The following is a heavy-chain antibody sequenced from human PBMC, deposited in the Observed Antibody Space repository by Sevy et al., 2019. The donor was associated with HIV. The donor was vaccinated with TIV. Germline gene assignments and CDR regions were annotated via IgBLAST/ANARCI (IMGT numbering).Heavy chain of an antibody. CDR2: IYYSGNT. J-gene: IGHJ6*02. D-gene: IGHD5-18*01. CDR1: GGSISSYF. Sequence: SETLSLTCTVSGGSISSYFWSWIRQPPGKGLEWIGYIYYSGNTNSNPSLKSRVTISVDTSKNQFSLKLRSVTAADTAVYYCARDFKGGDGYRSNGMDVWGQGTTVTVSS. CDR3: ARDFKGGDGYRSNGMDV. V-gene: IGHV4-59*01.